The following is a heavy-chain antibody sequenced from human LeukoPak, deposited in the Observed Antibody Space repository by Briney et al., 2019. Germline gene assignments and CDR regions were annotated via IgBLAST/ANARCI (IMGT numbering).Heavy chain of an antibody. J-gene: IGHJ5*02. CDR3: ARVHGSGSP. Sequence: GGSLRLSCVASGFTVSSNYMTWVRQAPGKGLEGVAVISYDGSNKYYADSVKGRFTISRDNSKNTLYLQMNSLRAEDTAVYYCARVHGSGSPWGQGTLVTVSS. CDR1: GFTVSSNY. D-gene: IGHD3-10*01. V-gene: IGHV3-30*03. CDR2: ISYDGSNK.